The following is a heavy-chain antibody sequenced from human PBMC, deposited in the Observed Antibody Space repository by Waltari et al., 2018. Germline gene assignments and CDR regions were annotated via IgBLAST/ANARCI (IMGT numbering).Heavy chain of an antibody. CDR2: ISGGGDTI. V-gene: IGHV3-48*03. CDR1: GFTFSSFE. J-gene: IGHJ4*02. Sequence: EVQLVESGGGLVQPGGSLRLSCAASGFTFSSFEVNWVRQAPGKGLEWVSYISGGGDTIYYADSVRGRFTISRDNAKNSLYLQMNSLRAEDTAVYYCARVRTQTLDSCGQGTLVTVSS. CDR3: ARVRTQTLDS.